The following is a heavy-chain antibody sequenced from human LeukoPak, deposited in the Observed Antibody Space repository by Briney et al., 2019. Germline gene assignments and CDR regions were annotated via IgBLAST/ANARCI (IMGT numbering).Heavy chain of an antibody. CDR2: INAGNGNT. J-gene: IGHJ6*02. CDR1: GYTFTSYA. V-gene: IGHV1-3*01. D-gene: IGHD3-3*01. Sequence: GASVKVSCKASGYTFTSYAMHWVRQAPGQRLEWMGWINAGNGNTKYSQKFQGRVTITRDTSASTAYMELSSLRSEDTAVYYCARAHYDFWSGQRRYSMDVWGQGTTVTVSS. CDR3: ARAHYDFWSGQRRYSMDV.